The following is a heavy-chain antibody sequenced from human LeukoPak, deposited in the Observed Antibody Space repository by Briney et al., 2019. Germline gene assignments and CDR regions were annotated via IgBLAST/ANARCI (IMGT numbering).Heavy chain of an antibody. CDR2: ISSSGSTI. Sequence: PGGSLRLSCAASGFTFSNYEMNWVRQAPGKGLEWVSYISSSGSTIYYADSVKGRFTISRDNAKNSLYLRMNSLRAEDTAVYYCARAFYDFLTGYPAYFDYWGQGTLVTVSS. D-gene: IGHD3-9*01. V-gene: IGHV3-48*03. CDR3: ARAFYDFLTGYPAYFDY. J-gene: IGHJ4*02. CDR1: GFTFSNYE.